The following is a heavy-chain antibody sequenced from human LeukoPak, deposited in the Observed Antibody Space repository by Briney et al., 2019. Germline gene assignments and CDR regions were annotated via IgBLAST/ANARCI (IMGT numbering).Heavy chain of an antibody. V-gene: IGHV3-30*02. CDR3: AKAGVLLLFGEPPPRFDY. D-gene: IGHD3-10*01. CDR2: IRYDGSNK. J-gene: IGHJ4*02. CDR1: GFTFSSYG. Sequence: PGGSLRLSCAASGFTFSSYGMHWVRQAPGKGLEWVAFIRYDGSNKYYADSVKGRFTISRDNSKNTLYLQMNSLRAEDTAVYYCAKAGVLLLFGEPPPRFDYWGQGNLGTVSS.